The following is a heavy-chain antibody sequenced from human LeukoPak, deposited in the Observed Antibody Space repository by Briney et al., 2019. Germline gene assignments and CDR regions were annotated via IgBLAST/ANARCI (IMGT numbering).Heavy chain of an antibody. D-gene: IGHD5-18*01. CDR2: IYYSATT. Sequence: SETLSLTCTVSSGSINSGSYYWSWIRQPPGKGLEWIGSIYYSATTFYNPSLKSRVTISGDTSKNQFSLNLSSVTAADTAVYYCARHRTAMVADAFDIWGQGTKVTVSS. V-gene: IGHV4-39*01. J-gene: IGHJ3*02. CDR1: SGSINSGSYY. CDR3: ARHRTAMVADAFDI.